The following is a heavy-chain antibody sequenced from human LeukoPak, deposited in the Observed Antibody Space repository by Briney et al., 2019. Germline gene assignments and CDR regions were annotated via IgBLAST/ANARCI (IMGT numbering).Heavy chain of an antibody. CDR3: TRDADYSNYVGWFDP. V-gene: IGHV1-46*01. Sequence: ASVKVSCKASGYTFTSYYMHWVRQAPGQGLEWMGIINPSGGSTSYAQKFQGRVTMTGDTSTSTVSMELSSLRSEDTAVYYCTRDADYSNYVGWFDPWGQGTLVTVSS. J-gene: IGHJ5*02. CDR1: GYTFTSYY. CDR2: INPSGGST. D-gene: IGHD4-11*01.